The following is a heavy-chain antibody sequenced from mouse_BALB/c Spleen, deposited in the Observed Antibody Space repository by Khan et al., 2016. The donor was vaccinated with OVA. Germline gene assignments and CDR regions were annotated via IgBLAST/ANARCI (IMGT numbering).Heavy chain of an antibody. CDR1: GYTFTSYW. CDR2: TNPTNGRT. V-gene: IGHV1S81*02. J-gene: IGHJ2*01. Sequence: QVQLQQSGAELVKAGASVKMSCKASGYTFTSYWMHWVKQRLGQGLEWFAETNPTNGRTYYNEKFKSMATLTVDKSSSTAYMLLSGPTFEDSAVYYCARSKKIVATYFDYWGQGTTLTVSS. CDR3: ARSKKIVATYFDY. D-gene: IGHD1-1*01.